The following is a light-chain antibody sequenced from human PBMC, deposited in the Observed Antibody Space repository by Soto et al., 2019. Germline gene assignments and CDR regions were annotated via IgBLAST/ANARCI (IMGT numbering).Light chain of an antibody. V-gene: IGKV1-33*01. Sequence: DIQMTQSPSSLSASVGDRVTIICQASHDINNYLNWYQQKPGKAPKLLIYDSSNLEIGVPSRFSGSGYGTRFSLTISSLQPEDIATYYCQQFDNLPFTFGQGTRLEIK. J-gene: IGKJ5*01. CDR2: DSS. CDR1: HDINNY. CDR3: QQFDNLPFT.